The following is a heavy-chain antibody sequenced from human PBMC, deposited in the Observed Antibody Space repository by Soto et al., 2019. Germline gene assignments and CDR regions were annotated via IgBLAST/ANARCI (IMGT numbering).Heavy chain of an antibody. V-gene: IGHV5-10-1*01. CDR2: IDPSDSYT. Sequence: GESLKISCKGSGHTFTTYWISWVRQMPGKGLEWMGRIDPSDSYTNYSPSFQGHVTISADKSISTAYLQWSSLKASDTAMYYCARLSFYFHSSGYPLGYFDYWGQGTQVTVSS. CDR3: ARLSFYFHSSGYPLGYFDY. J-gene: IGHJ4*02. CDR1: GHTFTTYW. D-gene: IGHD3-22*01.